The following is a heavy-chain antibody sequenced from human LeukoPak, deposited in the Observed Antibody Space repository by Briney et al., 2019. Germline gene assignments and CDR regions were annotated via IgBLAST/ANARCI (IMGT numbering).Heavy chain of an antibody. J-gene: IGHJ4*02. CDR2: IIPIFGTA. D-gene: IGHD7-27*01. CDR1: RGTFSIYA. Sequence: ASVKVSCTSSRGTFSIYAISWVRQAPGQGLEWMGGIIPIFGTANYAQKFQGRVTITADESTSTAYMELSSLRSEDTAVYYCARDAHNWGHRYYDYWGQGTLVTDSS. V-gene: IGHV1-69*13. CDR3: ARDAHNWGHRYYDY.